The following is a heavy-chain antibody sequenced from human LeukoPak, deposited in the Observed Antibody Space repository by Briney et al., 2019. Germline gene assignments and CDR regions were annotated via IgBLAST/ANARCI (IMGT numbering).Heavy chain of an antibody. CDR1: GASITSYY. CDR2: FYYGGSD. V-gene: IGHV4-59*01. J-gene: IGHJ4*02. Sequence: PSETLSLTCTVSGASITSYYWNWIRQPPGKGLEWIGYFYYGGSDNYNPSLKSRITISVDTSKNQFSLKLSSVTAADTAVYYCVRGYCSGATCYHFDYWGQGTLVTVSS. D-gene: IGHD2-15*01. CDR3: VRGYCSGATCYHFDY.